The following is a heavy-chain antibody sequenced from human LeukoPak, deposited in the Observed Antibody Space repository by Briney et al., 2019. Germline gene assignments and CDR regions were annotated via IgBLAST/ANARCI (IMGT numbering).Heavy chain of an antibody. CDR3: ARHLAGDSLYRHIDY. J-gene: IGHJ4*02. CDR2: IKQDGSET. Sequence: GGSLRLSCTASTITFSKSWMSWVRQAPGKGLEWVANIKQDGSETKYVDSVKGRFTVSRDNAKNSVFLQVNSLRGEDTAIYYCARHLAGDSLYRHIDYRGQGTLVTVSS. V-gene: IGHV3-7*04. CDR1: TITFSKSW. D-gene: IGHD5/OR15-5a*01.